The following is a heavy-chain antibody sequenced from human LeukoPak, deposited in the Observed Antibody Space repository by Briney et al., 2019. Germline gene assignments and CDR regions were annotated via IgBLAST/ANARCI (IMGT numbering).Heavy chain of an antibody. CDR2: IFHTGHT. D-gene: IGHD3-10*01. CDR3: ARGFYGSGSQFDY. CDR1: GGSVSSGDYP. Sequence: SQTLSLTCAVSGGSVSSGDYPWSWIRQPPGKGLEWIGYIFHTGHTSYNPSLKSRVTISVDMSKNQLSLKLSSVTAADTAVYYCARGFYGSGSQFDYWGQGTLVTVSS. V-gene: IGHV4-30-2*01. J-gene: IGHJ4*02.